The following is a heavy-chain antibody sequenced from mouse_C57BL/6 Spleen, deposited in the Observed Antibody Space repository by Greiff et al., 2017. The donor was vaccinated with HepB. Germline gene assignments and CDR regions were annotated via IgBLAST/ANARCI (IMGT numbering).Heavy chain of an antibody. D-gene: IGHD2-4*01. CDR2: IDPETGGT. V-gene: IGHV1-15*01. Sequence: VQLQESGAELVRPGASVTLSCKASGYTFTDYEMHWVKQTPVHGLEWIGAIDPETGGTAYNQKFKGKAILTADKSSSTAYMELRSLTSEDSAVYYCTRRGGLPFDYWGQGTTLTVSS. CDR1: GYTFTDYE. CDR3: TRRGGLPFDY. J-gene: IGHJ2*01.